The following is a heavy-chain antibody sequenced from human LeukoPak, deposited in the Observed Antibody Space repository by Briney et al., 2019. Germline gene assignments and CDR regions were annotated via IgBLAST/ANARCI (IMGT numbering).Heavy chain of an antibody. Sequence: ASVKVSCKASGYTFTSYDINWVRQATGQGLEWMGWMNPNSGNTGYAQKFQGRVTMTRNTSISTAYMELSSLRSEDTAVYYCAREYSSSSGGYYYYGMDVWSQGTTVTVSS. D-gene: IGHD6-6*01. CDR3: AREYSSSSGGYYYYGMDV. V-gene: IGHV1-8*01. CDR2: MNPNSGNT. J-gene: IGHJ6*02. CDR1: GYTFTSYD.